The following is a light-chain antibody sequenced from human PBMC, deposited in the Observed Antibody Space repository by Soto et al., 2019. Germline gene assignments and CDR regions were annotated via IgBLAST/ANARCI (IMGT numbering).Light chain of an antibody. CDR3: QTWGTGTWG. Sequence: VLTQSPSASASLGASVKLTCTLSSGHSSYAIAWHQQQPEKGPRYLMKLNSDGSHNKGDGIPDRFSGSSSGAERFLTISSLQSEDEADYYCQTWGTGTWGFGGGTKVTVL. J-gene: IGLJ3*02. CDR2: LNSDGSH. V-gene: IGLV4-69*01. CDR1: SGHSSYA.